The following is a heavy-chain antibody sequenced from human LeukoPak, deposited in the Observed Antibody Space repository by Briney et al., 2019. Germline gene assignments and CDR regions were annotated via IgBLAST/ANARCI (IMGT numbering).Heavy chain of an antibody. V-gene: IGHV1-69*13. CDR2: ITPIFGTA. D-gene: IGHD4-23*01. J-gene: IGHJ4*02. CDR1: GYTFTSYD. CDR3: ARGWLAETTVVTPYNY. Sequence: SVKVSCKASGYTFTSYDINWVRQAPGQGLEWMGGITPIFGTANYAQKFQGRVTITAVESMSTAYMELSSLRSEDTAVYYCARGWLAETTVVTPYNYWGQGTLVTVSS.